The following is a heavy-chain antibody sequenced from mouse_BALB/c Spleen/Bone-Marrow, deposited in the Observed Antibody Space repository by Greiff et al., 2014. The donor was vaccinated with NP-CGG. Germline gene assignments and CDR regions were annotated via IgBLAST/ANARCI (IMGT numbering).Heavy chain of an antibody. J-gene: IGHJ2*01. V-gene: IGHV14-3*02. CDR1: GFNIKDTH. CDR2: IDPANGNT. D-gene: IGHD2-14*01. CDR3: ASYRLRTYFDY. Sequence: EVQRVESGAELVKPGASVRLSCTASGFNIKDTHIHWVKQRPEKGLEWIGRIDPANGNTKYDPKFQGKATITADTSSNTAYLQLSSLTSEDTAVYYCASYRLRTYFDYWGQGTTLTVSS.